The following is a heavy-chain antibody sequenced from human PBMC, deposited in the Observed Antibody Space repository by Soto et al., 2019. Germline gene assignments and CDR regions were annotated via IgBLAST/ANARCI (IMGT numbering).Heavy chain of an antibody. V-gene: IGHV1-8*01. CDR1: GYTFTNFH. Sequence: QVQLVQSGAEVKKPGASVKVSCKASGYTFTNFHINWVRQATGQGLECIVWMNPNRGNTNFAQKFQGRVTMTRNTSISTAYLELISLRSEDTAVYYCARDVPSGVRGVIANWLDPWGQGTLVTVSS. CDR3: ARDVPSGVRGVIANWLDP. D-gene: IGHD3-10*01. CDR2: MNPNRGNT. J-gene: IGHJ5*02.